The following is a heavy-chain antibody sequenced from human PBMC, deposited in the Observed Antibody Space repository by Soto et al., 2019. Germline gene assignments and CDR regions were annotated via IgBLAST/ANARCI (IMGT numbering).Heavy chain of an antibody. J-gene: IGHJ4*02. D-gene: IGHD3-10*01. CDR3: VRGGSGSRGDY. V-gene: IGHV1-69*01. Sequence: QVQLVQSGAEMNKPGSSVKVSCKTSGGAFSNFAVSWVRQAPGQGLEWVGGITPILGTPSYAQKFQGRVTITADVSTTSAYMEITSLTSEDTALYYCVRGGSGSRGDYWGQGTLVTVSS. CDR2: ITPILGTP. CDR1: GGAFSNFA.